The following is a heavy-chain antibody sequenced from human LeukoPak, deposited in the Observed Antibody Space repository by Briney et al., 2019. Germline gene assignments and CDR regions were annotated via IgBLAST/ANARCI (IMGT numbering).Heavy chain of an antibody. V-gene: IGHV3-30*03. Sequence: GGSLRLSCAASGFSFSTYVMHWVRQAPGKGLEWVAVISYDGSNKYYADSVKGRFTISRDNSKNTLYLQMNSLRPEDTAVYSCARDSRIWQQLVLSGYFQHWGQGTLVTVSS. CDR3: ARDSRIWQQLVLSGYFQH. J-gene: IGHJ1*01. D-gene: IGHD6-13*01. CDR2: ISYDGSNK. CDR1: GFSFSTYV.